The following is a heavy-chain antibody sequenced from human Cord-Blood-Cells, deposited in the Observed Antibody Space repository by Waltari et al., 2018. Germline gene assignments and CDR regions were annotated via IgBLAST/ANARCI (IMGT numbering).Heavy chain of an antibody. V-gene: IGHV1-69*01. D-gene: IGHD3-22*01. CDR1: GGNFSSYA. CDR2: IIPILGTA. Sequence: QVQLVQSGAEVKKPGSSVKVSCKASGGNFSSYATSWVRQAPGHGLEWMGGIIPILGTANYAQKFQGRVTITADESTSTAYMELSSLRSEDTAVYYCARGSYDSSGYYYYYYYGMDVWGQGTTVTVSS. CDR3: ARGSYDSSGYYYYYYYGMDV. J-gene: IGHJ6*02.